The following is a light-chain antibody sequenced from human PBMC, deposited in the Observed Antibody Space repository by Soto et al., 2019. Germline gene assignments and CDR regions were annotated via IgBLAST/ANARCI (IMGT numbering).Light chain of an antibody. CDR2: DAS. Sequence: DIQMTQSPSSLSASVGDRVTITCQASQDIRNYLNWYQQNPGKAPNLLIYDASNLRAGVPSRFSGSGSGTEFTFTISSLQPEDIATYYWQHYDHLPPLSFGGGTKVEIK. V-gene: IGKV1-33*01. CDR1: QDIRNY. J-gene: IGKJ4*01. CDR3: QHYDHLPPLS.